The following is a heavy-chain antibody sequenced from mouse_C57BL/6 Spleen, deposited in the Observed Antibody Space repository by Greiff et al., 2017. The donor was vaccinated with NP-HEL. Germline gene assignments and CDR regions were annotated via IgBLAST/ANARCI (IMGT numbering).Heavy chain of an antibody. V-gene: IGHV2-3*01. CDR2: IWGVGSP. CDR3: AKITTVVATRFYYAMDD. D-gene: IGHD1-1*01. Sequence: QVQLKQSGPGLVAPSQSLSITCTVSGFSLTSFGVSWVRQPPGKGLEWLGVIWGVGSPNSHSALISRLSIIKDKAKSQGVIKLNSLQTDDTATYYCAKITTVVATRFYYAMDDWGQGTSVTVSS. CDR1: GFSLTSFG. J-gene: IGHJ4*01.